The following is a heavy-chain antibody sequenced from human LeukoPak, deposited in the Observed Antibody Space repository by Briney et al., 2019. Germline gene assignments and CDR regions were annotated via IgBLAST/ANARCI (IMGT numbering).Heavy chain of an antibody. J-gene: IGHJ6*03. CDR2: IYHSGST. V-gene: IGHV4-38-2*02. Sequence: SETLSLTCTVSGYSISSGYYWGWIRQPPGKGLEWIGSIYHSGSTYYNPSLKSRVTISVDTSKNQFSLKLSSVTAADTAVYYCARLGSTMIVVLSYMDVWGKGTTVTVSS. D-gene: IGHD3-22*01. CDR1: GYSISSGYY. CDR3: ARLGSTMIVVLSYMDV.